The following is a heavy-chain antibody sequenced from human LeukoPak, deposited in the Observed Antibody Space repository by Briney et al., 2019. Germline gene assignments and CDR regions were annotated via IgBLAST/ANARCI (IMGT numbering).Heavy chain of an antibody. CDR3: TKTDSGYSSSWMFNY. D-gene: IGHD6-13*01. V-gene: IGHV3-23*01. J-gene: IGHJ4*02. CDR2: ISGSGGST. CDR1: GFTFSSYA. Sequence: GGSLRLSCAASGFTFSSYAMNWVRQAPGKGLEWVSTISGSGGSTYYADSVKGRFTISRDNSKNTLYLQMNSLRAEDTAVYYCTKTDSGYSSSWMFNYWGQGTLATVSS.